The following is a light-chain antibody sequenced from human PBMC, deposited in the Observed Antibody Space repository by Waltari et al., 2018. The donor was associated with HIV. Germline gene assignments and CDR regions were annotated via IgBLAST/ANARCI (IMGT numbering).Light chain of an antibody. CDR1: TSHIGDRFD. Sequence: QSVLTPPPSVSGAPGQTVPISCTGSTSHIGDRFDFHWYHTLPGTAPKLLMYGNNRPSGVPDRFSGSKSGTSASLAITGLQAEDEADYYCQTYDSSLSGSVVFGGGTKLTVL. J-gene: IGLJ2*01. CDR3: QTYDSSLSGSVV. V-gene: IGLV1-40*01. CDR2: GN.